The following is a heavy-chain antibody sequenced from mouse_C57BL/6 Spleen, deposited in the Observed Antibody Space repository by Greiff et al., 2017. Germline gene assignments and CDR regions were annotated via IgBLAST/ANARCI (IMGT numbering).Heavy chain of an antibody. J-gene: IGHJ1*03. CDR3: ARHGDYGISSYFDV. CDR2: IWSDGST. Sequence: VKLMESGPGLVAPSQSLSITCTVSGFSLTSYGVHWVRQPPGKGLEWLVVIWSDGSTTYNSAPKSRMSISTDNSNSQVFLKMNKLQTDDTAMYYCARHGDYGISSYFDVWGTGTTVTVSS. D-gene: IGHD1-1*01. V-gene: IGHV2-6-1*01. CDR1: GFSLTSYG.